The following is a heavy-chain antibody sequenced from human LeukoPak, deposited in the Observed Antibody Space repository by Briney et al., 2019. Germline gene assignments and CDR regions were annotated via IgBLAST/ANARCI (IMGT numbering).Heavy chain of an antibody. J-gene: IGHJ4*02. Sequence: PGRSLRLSCAASGFTFDDYAMHWVRQAPGKGLEWVSGISWNSGSIGYADTVKGRFTISRDNAKNSLYLQMNSLRAEDTALYYCAKDGSSGWFDYWGQGTLVTVSS. V-gene: IGHV3-9*01. CDR1: GFTFDDYA. D-gene: IGHD6-19*01. CDR2: ISWNSGSI. CDR3: AKDGSSGWFDY.